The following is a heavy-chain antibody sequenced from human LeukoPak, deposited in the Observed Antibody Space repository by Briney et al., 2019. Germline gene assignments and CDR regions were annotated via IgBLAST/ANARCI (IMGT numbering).Heavy chain of an antibody. CDR2: VNHSGST. V-gene: IGHV4-34*01. J-gene: IGHJ4*02. D-gene: IGHD2-2*02. Sequence: SETLSLTCAVYGGSFSGYYWSWIRQPPGKGLEWLGEVNHSGSTNYHPSLKSRVTISVDTTKNQFSLKLSSVTAADTAVYYCATTLGYCSSTSCYTFDYWGQGTLVTVSS. CDR1: GGSFSGYY. CDR3: ATTLGYCSSTSCYTFDY.